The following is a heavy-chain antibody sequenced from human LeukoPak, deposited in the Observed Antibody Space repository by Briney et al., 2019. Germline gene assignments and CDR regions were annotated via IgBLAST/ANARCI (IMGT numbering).Heavy chain of an antibody. Sequence: SETLSLTCAVYGGXFSGYYWTWIRQPPGKGLEWIGEINHSGSSNYNPSLKSRVTISVDTSKHQFSLKLTSVTAADTAVYYCARSYNRVVLLYYWGQGTLVTVSS. J-gene: IGHJ4*02. CDR3: ARSYNRVVLLYY. D-gene: IGHD3-10*01. CDR1: GGXFSGYY. V-gene: IGHV4-34*01. CDR2: INHSGSS.